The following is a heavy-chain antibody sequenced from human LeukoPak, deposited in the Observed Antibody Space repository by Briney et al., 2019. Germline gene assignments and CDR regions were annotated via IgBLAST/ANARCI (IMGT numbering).Heavy chain of an antibody. CDR2: IYYSGST. J-gene: IGHJ4*02. CDR3: ARHLRFLEWFE. V-gene: IGHV4-59*08. Sequence: SETLSLTCTVSGGSISSYYWSWLRQPPGKGLEWIGYIYYSGSTNYNPSLKSRVTISVDTSENQFSLKLSSVTAADTAVYYCARHLRFLEWFEWGQGTLVTVSS. CDR1: GGSISSYY. D-gene: IGHD3-3*01.